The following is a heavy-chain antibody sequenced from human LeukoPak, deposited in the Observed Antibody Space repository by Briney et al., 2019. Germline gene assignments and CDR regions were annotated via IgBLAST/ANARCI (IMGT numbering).Heavy chain of an antibody. V-gene: IGHV3-30*02. D-gene: IGHD2-2*01. J-gene: IGHJ6*03. CDR3: AKDSAYCSSTSCYLGYYYYYYMDV. CDR1: GFTFSSYG. CDR2: IRYDGSNK. Sequence: GGSLRLSXAASGFTFSSYGMHWVRQAPGKGLEWVAFIRYDGSNKYYADSVKGRFTISRDNSKNTLYLRMNSLRAEDTAVYYCAKDSAYCSSTSCYLGYYYYYYMDVWGKGTTVTVSS.